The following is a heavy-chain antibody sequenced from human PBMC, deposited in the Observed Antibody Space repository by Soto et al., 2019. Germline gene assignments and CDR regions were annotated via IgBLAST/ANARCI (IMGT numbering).Heavy chain of an antibody. J-gene: IGHJ4*02. V-gene: IGHV1-2*02. CDR2: INPNSGGT. CDR3: VRERAGIAAAGPLGD. CDR1: GYTFTGYY. D-gene: IGHD6-13*01. Sequence: QVQLVQSGAEVKKPGASVKVSCKASGYTFTGYYMHWVRQAPGQGLEWMGWINPNSGGTNYAQKFQGRVTMTRDTSISTAYMELSRLRSDDTAVYYCVRERAGIAAAGPLGDWGQGTLVTVSS.